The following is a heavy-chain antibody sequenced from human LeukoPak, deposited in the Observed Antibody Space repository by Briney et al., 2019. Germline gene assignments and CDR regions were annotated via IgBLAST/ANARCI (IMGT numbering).Heavy chain of an antibody. D-gene: IGHD3-22*01. CDR2: INPSGDFR. V-gene: IGHV1-46*01. J-gene: IGHJ5*02. Sequence: ASVKVSCKASGYTFGTHWMHWVRQAPGQGLEWMGIINPSGDFRSYAQKFKGRVTVTRDMSTRTVYMELSDLRPDDTAVYYCAREDYYDSGSFDPWGQGTLVTVSS. CDR1: GYTFGTHW. CDR3: AREDYYDSGSFDP.